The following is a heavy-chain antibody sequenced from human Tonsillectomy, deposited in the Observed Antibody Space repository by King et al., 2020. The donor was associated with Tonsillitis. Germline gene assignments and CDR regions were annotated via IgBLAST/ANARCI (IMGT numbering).Heavy chain of an antibody. D-gene: IGHD6-13*01. CDR2: ISWDGGST. CDR3: VKVLAATGTGFDN. V-gene: IGHV3-43D*03. Sequence: VQLVESGGVVVQPGGSLRLSCGASGLTFDDYAMHWVRQAPGKGLECVSLISWDGGSTYYADSVKGRFIISRDNSKNSLYLQMNSLRAEDTALYYCVKVLAATGTGFDNSGQGTLGTLSS. J-gene: IGHJ4*02. CDR1: GLTFDDYA.